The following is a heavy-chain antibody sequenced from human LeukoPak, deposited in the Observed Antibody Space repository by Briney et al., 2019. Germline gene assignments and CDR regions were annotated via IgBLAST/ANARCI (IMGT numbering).Heavy chain of an antibody. Sequence: PSETLSLTCTVSGGSISSSSYYWGWIRQPPGKGLEWIGSIYYTGSTYYNPSLKSRVTISADTSKNQFSLKLSSVTAADTAVYYCARHSCYDSSLVGYWGQGTLVTVSS. D-gene: IGHD3-22*01. CDR3: ARHSCYDSSLVGY. CDR2: IYYTGST. V-gene: IGHV4-39*01. CDR1: GGSISSSSYY. J-gene: IGHJ4*02.